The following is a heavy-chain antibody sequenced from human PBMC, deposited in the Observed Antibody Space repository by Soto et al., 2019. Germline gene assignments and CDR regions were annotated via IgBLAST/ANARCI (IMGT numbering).Heavy chain of an antibody. J-gene: IGHJ6*02. D-gene: IGHD6-6*01. Sequence: SETLSLTCTVSCGSISSTSYHWGWIRQPPGKRLEWIGSIFFTGSTYYNPSLKSRATIYVDTSKDQFSLKLRSVTAADTAVYYCARLDGSSDNDYYYGMDVWGQGTTVTVSS. CDR2: IFFTGST. CDR1: CGSISSTSYH. V-gene: IGHV4-39*01. CDR3: ARLDGSSDNDYYYGMDV.